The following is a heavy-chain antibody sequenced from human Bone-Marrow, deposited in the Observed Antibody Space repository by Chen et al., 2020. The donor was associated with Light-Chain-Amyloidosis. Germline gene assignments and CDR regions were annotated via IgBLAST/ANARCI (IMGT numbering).Heavy chain of an antibody. V-gene: IGHV3-74*01. J-gene: IGHJ4*02. CDR3: ARTTLRYLDY. CDR2: TNSAGTST. CDR1: GVSFSTYW. Sequence: EVLLVESGGEVVQPGGSLRLSCTACGVSFSTYWMHWVRQCPGKGLVSVSRTNSAGTSTTYADSVKGRFTVSRDNTKNTMYLEMNSLRVEDTAVYYCARTTLRYLDYWGQGTLVTVSS. D-gene: IGHD3-9*01.